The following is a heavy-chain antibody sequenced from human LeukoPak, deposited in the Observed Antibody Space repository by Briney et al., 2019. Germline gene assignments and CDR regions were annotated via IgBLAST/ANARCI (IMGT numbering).Heavy chain of an antibody. J-gene: IGHJ4*02. D-gene: IGHD1-14*01. Sequence: ASVKVSCKASGYTFTGYYMHWVRQAPGQGLEWMGRINPNSGGTNYAQKFQGRVTMTRDTSTSTAYMELSRLRSDDTAVYYCARDPKGSGTKGVVDYWGQGTLVTVSS. CDR1: GYTFTGYY. CDR2: INPNSGGT. CDR3: ARDPKGSGTKGVVDY. V-gene: IGHV1-2*06.